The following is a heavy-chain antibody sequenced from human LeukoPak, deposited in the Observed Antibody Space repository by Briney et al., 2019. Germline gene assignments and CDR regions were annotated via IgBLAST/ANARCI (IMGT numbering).Heavy chain of an antibody. D-gene: IGHD2-2*01. CDR1: GFTFSNYA. J-gene: IGHJ4*02. CDR3: ARAGFCSTTTCYNPFDY. Sequence: GGSLRLSCAASGFTFSNYAMSSVRQAPGKGLEGVSGITDTGFATFYADSVRGRFTISRDNSRNTLYLQMDSLRAEDTAVYYCARAGFCSTTTCYNPFDYWGQGTRVTVSS. CDR2: ITDTGFAT. V-gene: IGHV3-23*01.